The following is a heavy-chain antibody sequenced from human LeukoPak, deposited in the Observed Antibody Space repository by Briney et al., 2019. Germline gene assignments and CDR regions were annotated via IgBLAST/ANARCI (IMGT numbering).Heavy chain of an antibody. CDR1: GGSITSYY. Sequence: SETLSLTCTVSGGSITSYYWSWIRQPAGKGLEWIGRIHTTGSTNYNPSLKSRVTISVDTSKNQFSLKLSSVTAADTAVYYCARAGTFGTDAFDIWGQGTMVTVSS. CDR3: ARAGTFGTDAFDI. J-gene: IGHJ3*02. CDR2: IHTTGST. V-gene: IGHV4-4*07. D-gene: IGHD3-16*01.